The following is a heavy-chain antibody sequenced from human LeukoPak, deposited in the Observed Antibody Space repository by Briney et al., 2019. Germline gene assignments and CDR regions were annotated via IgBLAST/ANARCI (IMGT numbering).Heavy chain of an antibody. J-gene: IGHJ4*02. CDR2: INWNGGST. Sequence: GGSLRLSCAASGFTFSTYGMSRVRQAPGKGLEWVSGINWNGGSTGYADSVKGRFTISRDNAKNSLYLQMNSLRAEDTALYYCAREVWSGYYYFDYWGQGTLVTVSS. D-gene: IGHD3-3*01. V-gene: IGHV3-20*04. CDR1: GFTFSTYG. CDR3: AREVWSGYYYFDY.